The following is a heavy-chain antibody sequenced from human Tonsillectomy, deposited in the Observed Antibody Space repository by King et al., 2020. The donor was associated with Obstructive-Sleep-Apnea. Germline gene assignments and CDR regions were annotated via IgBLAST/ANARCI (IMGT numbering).Heavy chain of an antibody. D-gene: IGHD3-10*01. V-gene: IGHV3-23*04. CDR1: GFTFSSYA. CDR2: ISSSGGST. J-gene: IGHJ3*02. Sequence: VQLVESGGGLVQPGGSLRFSCAASGFTFSSYAMSWVRQAPGKGLEWVSGISSSGGSTDYADSVKGRFTISRDNSKDTLFLQMNSLRVEDTAVYYCAKEGWIGVSAASGSGSYSDAFDIWGQGTMVTVSS. CDR3: AKEGWIGVSAASGSGSYSDAFDI.